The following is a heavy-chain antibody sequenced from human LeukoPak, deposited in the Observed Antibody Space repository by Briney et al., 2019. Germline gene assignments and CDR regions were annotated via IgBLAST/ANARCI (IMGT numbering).Heavy chain of an antibody. CDR1: GFTVSSNY. Sequence: PGGSLRLSCAASGFTVSSNYMSWVRQAPGKGLGWVSAIYSGGSTYYADSVKGRFTISRDNSKNTLYLQMNSLRAEDTAVYYCARAIYNWNYRAYYYGMDVWGQGTTVTVSS. D-gene: IGHD1-7*01. V-gene: IGHV3-53*05. CDR3: ARAIYNWNYRAYYYGMDV. J-gene: IGHJ6*02. CDR2: IYSGGST.